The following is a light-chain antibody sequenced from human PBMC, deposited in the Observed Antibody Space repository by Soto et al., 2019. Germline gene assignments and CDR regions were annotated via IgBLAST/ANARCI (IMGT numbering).Light chain of an antibody. CDR1: QSVSSY. CDR3: QQRSNWPST. V-gene: IGKV3-11*01. Sequence: EIVLTQSPATLSLSPGERAALSCRASQSVSSYLSWYQQKHGQAPRLLIYDASKRATGIPARFSGSGSGTVFTLTISSLEPEDFAVYFCQQRSNWPSTVGGGTKVEI. CDR2: DAS. J-gene: IGKJ4*01.